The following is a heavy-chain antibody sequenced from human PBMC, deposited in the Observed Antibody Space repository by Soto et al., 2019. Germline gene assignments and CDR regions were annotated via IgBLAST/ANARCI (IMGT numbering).Heavy chain of an antibody. CDR1: GGSIRTCDYY. J-gene: IGHJ5*02. CDR2: IYDSGST. CDR3: ATNRINRPDLFDP. V-gene: IGHV4-31*03. Sequence: SETLSLTCTVSGGSIRTCDYYWSWVRQPPGKGLEWIGYIYDSGSTYYTPSLRARVAMSLDTSNNLFSLKLHSVTAADTAVYYCATNRINRPDLFDPWGQGTLVTVSS.